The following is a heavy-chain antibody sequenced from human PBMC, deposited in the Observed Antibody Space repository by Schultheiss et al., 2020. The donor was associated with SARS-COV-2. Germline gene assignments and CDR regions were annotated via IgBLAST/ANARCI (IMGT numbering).Heavy chain of an antibody. Sequence: GGSLRLSCAASGFTFSSYAMHWVRQAPGKGLEWVAVIYSGGSTYYADSVKGRFTISRDNSKNTLYLQMNSLRAEDTAVYYCARDFDPYSSFCGDWGQGTLVTVSS. V-gene: IGHV3-53*01. CDR2: IYSGGST. CDR3: ARDFDPYSSFCGD. J-gene: IGHJ4*02. D-gene: IGHD6-19*01. CDR1: GFTFSSYA.